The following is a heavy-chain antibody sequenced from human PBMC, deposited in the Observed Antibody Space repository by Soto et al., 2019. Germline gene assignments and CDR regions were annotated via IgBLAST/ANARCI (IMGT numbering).Heavy chain of an antibody. V-gene: IGHV3-23*01. CDR1: GFTFRNYA. CDR2: ISGIGGST. Sequence: EVQLLESGGGLVQPGGSLRLSCAASGFTFRNYAMSWVRQAPGKGLEWVSAISGIGGSTYYADSVKGRFSISRDNSKNTPVLQMTSLRAGDTAGHYCALQHLAFDSWGQGALVTVSP. D-gene: IGHD6-13*01. CDR3: ALQHLAFDS. J-gene: IGHJ4*02.